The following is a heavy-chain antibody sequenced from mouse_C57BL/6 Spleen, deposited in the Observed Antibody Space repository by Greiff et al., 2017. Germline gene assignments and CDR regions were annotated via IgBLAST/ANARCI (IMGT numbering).Heavy chain of an antibody. CDR3: ARQGYSSPSYWYFDV. Sequence: EVHLVESGGDLVKPGGSLKLSCAASGFTFSSYGMSWVRQTPDKRLEWVATISSGGSYTYYPDSVKGRFTISRDNAKNTLYLQMSSLKSEDTAMYYCARQGYSSPSYWYFDVWGTGTTVTVSS. D-gene: IGHD1-1*01. V-gene: IGHV5-6*01. CDR2: ISSGGSYT. J-gene: IGHJ1*03. CDR1: GFTFSSYG.